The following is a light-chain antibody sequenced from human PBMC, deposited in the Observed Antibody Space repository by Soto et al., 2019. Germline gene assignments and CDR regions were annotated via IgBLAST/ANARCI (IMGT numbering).Light chain of an antibody. Sequence: QSALTQPASVSGSPGQSITISCTGTSSDAGGYDYVSWYQLHPGTAPKLLLTGDTSRPAGVPDRFSGSKSGASASLAIPDLQAEDEADYHCQSYDSRLSGSVFGTGTKVTVL. CDR3: QSYDSRLSGSV. V-gene: IGLV2-14*03. J-gene: IGLJ1*01. CDR1: SSDAGGYDY. CDR2: GDT.